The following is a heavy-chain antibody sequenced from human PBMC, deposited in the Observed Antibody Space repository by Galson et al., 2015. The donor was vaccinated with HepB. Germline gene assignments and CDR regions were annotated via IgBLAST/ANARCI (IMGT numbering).Heavy chain of an antibody. J-gene: IGHJ4*02. CDR1: GYTFTSYA. CDR3: ARAHQWIQLWLESDDYFDY. CDR2: INAGNGNT. V-gene: IGHV1-3*01. D-gene: IGHD5-18*01. Sequence: SVKVSCKASGYTFTSYAMHWVRQAPGQRLEWMGWINAGNGNTKYSQKFQGRVTITRDTSASTAYMELSSLRSEDTAVYYCARAHQWIQLWLESDDYFDYWGQGTLVTVSS.